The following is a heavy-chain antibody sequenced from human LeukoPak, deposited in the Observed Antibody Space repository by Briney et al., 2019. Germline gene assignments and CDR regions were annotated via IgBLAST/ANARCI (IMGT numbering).Heavy chain of an antibody. CDR1: GGSITSGFYY. Sequence: PSQTLSLTCTVSGGSITSGFYYWSWIRQHPGKGLEWIVYIDYSGSTYYTPPLKSRLTLSGATSKNQFSLKLSSVCAADAAVYYCARKAGSGYDYWGQGTLVTVPS. J-gene: IGHJ4*02. D-gene: IGHD5-12*01. CDR2: IDYSGST. V-gene: IGHV4-31*03. CDR3: ARKAGSGYDY.